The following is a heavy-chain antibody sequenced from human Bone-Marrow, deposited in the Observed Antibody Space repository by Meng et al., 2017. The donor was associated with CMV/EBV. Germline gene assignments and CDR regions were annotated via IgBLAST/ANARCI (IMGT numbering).Heavy chain of an antibody. J-gene: IGHJ4*02. D-gene: IGHD6-6*01. Sequence: GGSLRLSCAASGFTFSSYAMSWVRQAPGKGLEWVSAISGSGGSTYYADSVKGRFTIARDNAKKSLYLQMNSLRAEDTAVYYCARSTRLGRLAYWGQGTLVTVSS. CDR2: ISGSGGST. CDR3: ARSTRLGRLAY. V-gene: IGHV3-23*01. CDR1: GFTFSSYA.